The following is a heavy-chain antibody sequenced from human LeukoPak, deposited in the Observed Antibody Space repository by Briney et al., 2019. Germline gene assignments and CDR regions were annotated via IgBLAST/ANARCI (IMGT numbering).Heavy chain of an antibody. V-gene: IGHV4-4*02. CDR1: GVSTSSSEW. CDR2: IHRDGRT. CDR3: GKTDIYFNPIDY. J-gene: IGHJ4*02. Sequence: SETLSLTCAVPGVSTSSSEWWIWVRQPPGQGLEWIGEIHRDGRTRYNPSLKSRVTMSIDYSKNQFSLKVSSVTAADTAIYYCGKTDIYFNPIDYWGPGSLVTVSS. D-gene: IGHD3-9*01.